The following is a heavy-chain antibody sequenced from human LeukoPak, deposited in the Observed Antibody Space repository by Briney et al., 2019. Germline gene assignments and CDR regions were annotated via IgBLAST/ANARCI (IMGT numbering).Heavy chain of an antibody. CDR3: ASGRPFDY. V-gene: IGHV3-53*01. CDR1: GFTFSNNW. J-gene: IGHJ4*02. Sequence: PGGSLRLSCAASGFTFSNNWMHWVRQAPGKGLEWVSVIYSGGSTYYADSVKGRFTISRDNSKNTLYLQMNSLRAEDTAVYYCASGRPFDYWGQGTLVTVSS. CDR2: IYSGGST.